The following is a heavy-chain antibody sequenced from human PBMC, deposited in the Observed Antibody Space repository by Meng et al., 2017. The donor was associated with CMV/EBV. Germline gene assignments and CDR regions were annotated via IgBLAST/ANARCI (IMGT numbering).Heavy chain of an antibody. Sequence: GGSLRLSCAASGFIFDGYAMHWVRQVPGKGLEWVSVSSWNSGSIGYEDSVKGRFTISRDNAKKYLYLQMNSLKTEDTAVYYCTTSGLRFLEWGGYWGQGTLVTVSS. CDR2: SSWNSGSI. CDR1: GFIFDGYA. J-gene: IGHJ4*02. CDR3: TTSGLRFLEWGGY. V-gene: IGHV3-9*01. D-gene: IGHD3-3*01.